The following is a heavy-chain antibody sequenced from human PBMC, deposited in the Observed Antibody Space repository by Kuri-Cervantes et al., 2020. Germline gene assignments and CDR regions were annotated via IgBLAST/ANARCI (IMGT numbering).Heavy chain of an antibody. D-gene: IGHD3-3*02. CDR3: ARDAFIADY. CDR2: IWYDGSNE. V-gene: IGHV3-33*01. CDR1: GFTFSSYG. Sequence: GESLKISCAASGFTFSSYGMHWVRQAPGKGLEWVAVIWYDGSNEYYADSVKGRFTISRDNSKNTLYLQMNSLRAEDTAVYYCARDAFIADYWGQGTLVTVSS. J-gene: IGHJ4*02.